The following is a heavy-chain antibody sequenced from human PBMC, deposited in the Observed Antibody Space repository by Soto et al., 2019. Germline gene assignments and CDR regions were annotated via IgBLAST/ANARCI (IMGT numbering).Heavy chain of an antibody. CDR3: ATGPGGGGY. CDR1: GFTVSNNY. Sequence: EVQLVESGGGLIQPGGSLRLSCAVSGFTVSNNYMSWVRQAPGKGLEGVSVIYSGGYTAYGDSVKGRFTISRDNSKNTPYTQKNNLGAPATGVYFWATGPGGGGYWGQGTLVTVSS. V-gene: IGHV3-53*01. CDR2: IYSGGYT. D-gene: IGHD3-10*01. J-gene: IGHJ4*02.